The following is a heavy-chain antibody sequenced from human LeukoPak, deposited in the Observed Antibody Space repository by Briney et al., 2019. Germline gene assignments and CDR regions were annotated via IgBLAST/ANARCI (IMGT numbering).Heavy chain of an antibody. CDR3: ARDYGDYPIDY. Sequence: PGGSLRLSCAASGFTFSSYAMSWVRQAPGKGLEWVANIKQDGSEKYYVDSVKGRFTISRDNAKNSLYLQMNSLRAEDTAVYYCARDYGDYPIDYRGQGTLVTVSS. V-gene: IGHV3-7*01. CDR1: GFTFSSYA. D-gene: IGHD4-17*01. CDR2: IKQDGSEK. J-gene: IGHJ4*02.